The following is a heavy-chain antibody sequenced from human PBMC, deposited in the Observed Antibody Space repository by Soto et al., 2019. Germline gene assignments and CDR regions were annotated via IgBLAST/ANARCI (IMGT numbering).Heavy chain of an antibody. D-gene: IGHD3-22*01. CDR1: GFTFSNAW. CDR2: IKSKTDGGTT. Sequence: ESGGGLVTPGGSLRLSCAASGFTFSNAWMNWVRQAPGKGLEWAGRIKSKTDGGTTDYAAPVKGRFTISRDDSKNTLYLQMNSLKTEDTAVYYCTTLGHYYDSSPLDVWGQGTTVTVSS. V-gene: IGHV3-15*07. J-gene: IGHJ6*02. CDR3: TTLGHYYDSSPLDV.